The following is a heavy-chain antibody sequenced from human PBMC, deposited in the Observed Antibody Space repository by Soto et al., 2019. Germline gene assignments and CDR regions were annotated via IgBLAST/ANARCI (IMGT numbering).Heavy chain of an antibody. Sequence: EVQLVESGGGLVQPGGSLTLSCAASEFAFSSYWMTWVRQAPGKGLEWVDNIRKDGSQRSYLDSVRGRFTISRDNSKNSLYLQMNSRRAEDTALYFCARDVSTGSSGLSFAAFDRWGQGTMVTVSS. CDR3: ARDVSTGSSGLSFAAFDR. J-gene: IGHJ3*02. D-gene: IGHD6-25*01. CDR2: IRKDGSQR. CDR1: EFAFSSYW. V-gene: IGHV3-7*05.